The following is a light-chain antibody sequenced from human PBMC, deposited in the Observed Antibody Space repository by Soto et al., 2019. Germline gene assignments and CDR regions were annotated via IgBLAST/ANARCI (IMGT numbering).Light chain of an antibody. CDR3: CSYAGSSTPLI. CDR1: SGDVGSYNL. J-gene: IGLJ1*01. Sequence: QSVLTQPASVSGSPGQSITISCTGTSGDVGSYNLVSWYQQHPGKAPKLMIYEVSKRPSGGSNRFSGSKSGNTASLTISGLQAEDEADYYCCSYAGSSTPLIFGTGTKVTVL. CDR2: EVS. V-gene: IGLV2-23*02.